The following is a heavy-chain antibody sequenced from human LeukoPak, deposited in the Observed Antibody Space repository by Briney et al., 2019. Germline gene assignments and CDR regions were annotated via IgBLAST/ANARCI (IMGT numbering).Heavy chain of an antibody. Sequence: ASVKVSCKASGYTFTGYYMHWVRQAPGQGLEWMGRINPNSGGTNYAQKFQGRVTITADESTSTAYMELSSLRSEDAAVYYCARDLSVVPDYYYGMDVWGQGTTVTVSS. D-gene: IGHD2-2*01. CDR3: ARDLSVVPDYYYGMDV. V-gene: IGHV1-2*06. J-gene: IGHJ6*02. CDR2: INPNSGGT. CDR1: GYTFTGYY.